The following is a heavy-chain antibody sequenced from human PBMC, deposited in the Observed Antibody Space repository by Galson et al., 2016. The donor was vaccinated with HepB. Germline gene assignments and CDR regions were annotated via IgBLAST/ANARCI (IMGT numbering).Heavy chain of an antibody. CDR1: GFIVSNHY. CDR2: MYSSGTT. Sequence: LRLSCAASGFIVSNHYMRWIRQPPGKGLEWVSIMYSSGTTHYADSVRGRFTISRDSSKNTLYLQMDSLRVEGTAVYYCARGGAAAGYWGQGTLVTVSS. V-gene: IGHV3-53*01. D-gene: IGHD6-13*01. CDR3: ARGGAAAGY. J-gene: IGHJ4*02.